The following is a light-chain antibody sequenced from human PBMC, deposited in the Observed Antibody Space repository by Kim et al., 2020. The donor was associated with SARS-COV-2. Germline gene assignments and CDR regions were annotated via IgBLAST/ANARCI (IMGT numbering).Light chain of an antibody. CDR2: DAS. Sequence: LTTGERATISCRASQGVSSYLDWYQQKPGQAPRLLIYDASNRATGIPARFSGSGSGTDFTLTISSLEPEDFAVYYCQQRSNWPPAFGGGTKVEI. CDR1: QGVSSY. J-gene: IGKJ4*01. CDR3: QQRSNWPPA. V-gene: IGKV3-11*01.